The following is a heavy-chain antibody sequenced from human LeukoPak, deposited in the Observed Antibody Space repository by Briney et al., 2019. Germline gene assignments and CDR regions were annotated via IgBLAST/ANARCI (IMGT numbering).Heavy chain of an antibody. CDR2: IYPGDSDT. CDR1: GYSFTSYW. V-gene: IGHV5-51*01. CDR3: ARRDYYDSSGYLKD. Sequence: PGESLKISCKGSGYSFTSYWIGGVRQMPGKGVEWMGIIYPGDSDTRYRQAFQGQVTISADKSISTAYLQWSSLKPSDTAMYYCARRDYYDSSGYLKDWGQGTLVTVSS. J-gene: IGHJ4*02. D-gene: IGHD3-22*01.